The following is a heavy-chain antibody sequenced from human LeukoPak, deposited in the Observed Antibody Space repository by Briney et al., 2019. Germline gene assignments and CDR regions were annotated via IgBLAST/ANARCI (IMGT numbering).Heavy chain of an antibody. Sequence: GGSLRLSCAASGFTFSSYDMHWVRQATGKGLEWVSAIGAAGDTYYLDSVKGRFTISRENAKNSLYLQMNSLRAGDTAVYYCAKEYGDYVSDYFDYWGQGTLVTVSS. CDR2: IGAAGDT. D-gene: IGHD4-17*01. J-gene: IGHJ4*02. CDR1: GFTFSSYD. V-gene: IGHV3-13*01. CDR3: AKEYGDYVSDYFDY.